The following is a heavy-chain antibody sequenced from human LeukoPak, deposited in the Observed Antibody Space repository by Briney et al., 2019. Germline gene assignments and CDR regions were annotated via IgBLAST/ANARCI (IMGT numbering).Heavy chain of an antibody. CDR2: IYYSGGT. CDR3: AGDCSSTSCYYGAMDV. CDR1: GGSISSYY. D-gene: IGHD2-2*01. Sequence: SETLSLTCTVSGGSISSYYWSWIRQPPGKGLEWIGYIYYSGGTNYNPSLKSRVTISVDTSENQFSLMLISVTAADTAVYYCAGDCSSTSCYYGAMDVWGKGTTVTVSS. J-gene: IGHJ6*03. V-gene: IGHV4-59*01.